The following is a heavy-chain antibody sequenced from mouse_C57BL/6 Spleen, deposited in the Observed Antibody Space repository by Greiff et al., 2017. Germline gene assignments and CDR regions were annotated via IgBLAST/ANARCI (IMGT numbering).Heavy chain of an antibody. CDR3: ARSVPYDYDGWYFDV. J-gene: IGHJ1*03. CDR1: GYTFTSYG. CDR2: IYPRSGNT. V-gene: IGHV1-81*01. D-gene: IGHD2-4*01. Sequence: VQLQQSGAELARPGASVKLSCKASGYTFTSYGISWVKQRTGQGLEWIGEIYPRSGNTYYNEKFKGKATLTVDKSSSTAYMELRSLTSEDSAVYYCARSVPYDYDGWYFDVWGTGTTVTVSS.